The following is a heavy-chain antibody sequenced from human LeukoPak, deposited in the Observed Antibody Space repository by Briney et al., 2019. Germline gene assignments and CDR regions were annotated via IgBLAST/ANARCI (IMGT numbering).Heavy chain of an antibody. Sequence: GASVKVSCKASGDTFSSYAISWVRQAPGQGLEWMGGIIPIFGTTNYAQDFQGRVTIIADKSTSTAYMELSSLRSEDTAVYYCARRETTVTRNFDYWGQGTLVTVSS. V-gene: IGHV1-69*06. CDR1: GDTFSSYA. CDR2: IIPIFGTT. J-gene: IGHJ4*02. D-gene: IGHD4-17*01. CDR3: ARRETTVTRNFDY.